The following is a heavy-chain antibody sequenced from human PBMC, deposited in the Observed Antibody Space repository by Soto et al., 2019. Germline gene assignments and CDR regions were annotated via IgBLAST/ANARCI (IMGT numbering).Heavy chain of an antibody. V-gene: IGHV3-23*01. D-gene: IGHD3-9*01. CDR1: GFTFEDYA. Sequence: EVQLLQSGGGLVQPGGSLRLSCEVSGFTFEDYAMNWVRRAPGKGLEWVSSISYVGGQKYYADSVKGRFTISRDISKKTVEMRLKNLRADDSGVYFCAREMWGWGYDIFGEDISFDHWGQGTPVTVSS. J-gene: IGHJ4*02. CDR2: ISYVGGQK. CDR3: AREMWGWGYDIFGEDISFDH.